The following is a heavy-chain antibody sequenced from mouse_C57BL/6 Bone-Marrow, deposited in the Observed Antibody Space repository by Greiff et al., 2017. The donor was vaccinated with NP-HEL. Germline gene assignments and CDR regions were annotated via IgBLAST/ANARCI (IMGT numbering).Heavy chain of an antibody. CDR3: ARDYYGSSSYFDV. V-gene: IGHV1-39*01. J-gene: IGHJ1*03. Sequence: EVKLLESGPELVKPGASVKISCKASGYSFTDYNMNWVKQSNGKSLEWIGVINPNYGTTSYNQKFKGKATLTVDQSSSTAYMQLNSLTSEDSAVYYGARDYYGSSSYFDVWGTGTTVTVSS. D-gene: IGHD1-1*01. CDR2: INPNYGTT. CDR1: GYSFTDYN.